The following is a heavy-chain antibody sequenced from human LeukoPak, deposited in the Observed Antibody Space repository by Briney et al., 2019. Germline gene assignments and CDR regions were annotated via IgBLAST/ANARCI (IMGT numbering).Heavy chain of an antibody. J-gene: IGHJ4*02. V-gene: IGHV3-23*01. Sequence: GGSPRLSCAASGSTSSSYAMSWARQALGKGPESVSPISGSGGSTYYADSVKGRFTLSRDNSKYTLYLQMNRLRAEDTAVYYCAKVYDYSNPGYWGQGTLVTVSS. CDR3: AKVYDYSNPGY. D-gene: IGHD4-4*01. CDR1: GSTSSSYA. CDR2: ISGSGGST.